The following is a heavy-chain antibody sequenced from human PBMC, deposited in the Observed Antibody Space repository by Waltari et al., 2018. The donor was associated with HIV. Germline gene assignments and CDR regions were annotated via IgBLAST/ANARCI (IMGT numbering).Heavy chain of an antibody. Sequence: QVQLVQAGAGVKRPGYSVKVSWTTYRSPFRRQAINWVRQAPGQGLEWMGGILLIFGTPTYAQNFQGRITITADESTSTAFMELTRLTFDDTAVYYCATNIWSEEYRFDYWGQGTPVTVSS. D-gene: IGHD3-9*01. V-gene: IGHV1-69*19. CDR3: ATNIWSEEYRFDY. CDR1: RSPFRRQA. J-gene: IGHJ4*02. CDR2: ILLIFGTP.